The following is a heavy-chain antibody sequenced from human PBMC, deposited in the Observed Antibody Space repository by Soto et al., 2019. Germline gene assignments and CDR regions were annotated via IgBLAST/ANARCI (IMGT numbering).Heavy chain of an antibody. CDR1: GGSISSSSFY. D-gene: IGHD1-7*01. V-gene: IGHV4-39*07. CDR2: FYYSGNT. CDR3: GRESGETWDYEAS. J-gene: IGHJ5*02. Sequence: SETLSLTCTVSGGSISSSSFYWGWIRQPPGKGLQWIGSFYYSGNTHYNPSLKSRVTVSVDTSRNQFFLTLRSVTAADSAVYHCGRESGETWDYEASWGQGTPVTVSS.